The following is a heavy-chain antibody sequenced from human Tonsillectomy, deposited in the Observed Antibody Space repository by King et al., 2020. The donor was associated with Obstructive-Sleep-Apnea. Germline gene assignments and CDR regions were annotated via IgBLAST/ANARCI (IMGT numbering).Heavy chain of an antibody. CDR1: GFTFSSYG. CDR2: ISYDGSNK. V-gene: IGHV3-30*18. CDR3: AKDQYVRGVSGGMDV. Sequence: LVESGGGVVQPGRSLRLSCAASGFTFSSYGMHWVRQAPGKGLEWVAVISYDGSNKYYADSVKGRFTISRDNSKNTLYLQMNSLRAEDTAVYYCAKDQYVRGVSGGMDVWGQGTTVTVSS. D-gene: IGHD3-10*02. J-gene: IGHJ6*02.